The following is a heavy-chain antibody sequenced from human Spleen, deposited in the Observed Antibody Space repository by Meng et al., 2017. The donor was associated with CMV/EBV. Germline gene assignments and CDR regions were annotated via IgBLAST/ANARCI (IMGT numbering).Heavy chain of an antibody. Sequence: GESLKISCVASGFTFNSNSISWVRQAPGRGLEWVSAVSGTGGSSYYSDSVKGRFTVFRDNSASTVYLEMTNVRDEDTAVYYCAKAPVQYFGSASYWKYFDYWGQGTRVTVSS. V-gene: IGHV3-23*01. CDR1: GFTFNSNS. CDR3: AKAPVQYFGSASYWKYFDY. J-gene: IGHJ4*01. CDR2: VSGTGGSS. D-gene: IGHD3-10*01.